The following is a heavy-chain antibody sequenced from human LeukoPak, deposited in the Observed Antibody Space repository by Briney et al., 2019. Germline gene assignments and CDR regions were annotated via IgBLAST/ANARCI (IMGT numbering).Heavy chain of an antibody. CDR3: ASAGNVYYFDF. J-gene: IGHJ4*02. CDR2: IYYSGST. CDR1: GGSINSYY. D-gene: IGHD2-8*01. Sequence: PSETLSLTCTVSGGSINSYYWGWIRQPPGKGLEWIGYIYYSGSTNYNPSLKGRVTMSVVTSKNQFSLKLSSVTAADTAVYFCASAGNVYYFDFWGQGTLVTVSS. V-gene: IGHV4-59*08.